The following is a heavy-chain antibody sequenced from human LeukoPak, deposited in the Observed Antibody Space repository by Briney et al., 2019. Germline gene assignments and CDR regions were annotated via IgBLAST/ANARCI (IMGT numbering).Heavy chain of an antibody. J-gene: IGHJ4*02. Sequence: GESLKISCKGSGYTFTSYWIGWVRQMPGKGLEWMGIIYPGDSDTRYSPSFQGQVTISADKSISTAYLQWSSLKASDTAMYYCARGTYYYGSGSYPYFDYWGQGTLVTVSS. CDR2: IYPGDSDT. D-gene: IGHD3-10*01. CDR1: GYTFTSYW. CDR3: ARGTYYYGSGSYPYFDY. V-gene: IGHV5-51*01.